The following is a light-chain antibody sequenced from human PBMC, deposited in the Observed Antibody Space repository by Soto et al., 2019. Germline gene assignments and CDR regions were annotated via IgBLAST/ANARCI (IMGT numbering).Light chain of an antibody. CDR1: GSDVGGYTY. CDR3: SSYTSSSTLYV. CDR2: EVN. V-gene: IGLV2-14*01. J-gene: IGLJ1*01. Sequence: QSVLTQPASVSGSPRQSITISCTGAGSDVGGYTYVSWYQQHPGKAPKLMIYEVNNRPSGVSNRFSGSKSGNTASLTISGLQAGDEADYYCSSYTSSSTLYVFGTGTKVTVL.